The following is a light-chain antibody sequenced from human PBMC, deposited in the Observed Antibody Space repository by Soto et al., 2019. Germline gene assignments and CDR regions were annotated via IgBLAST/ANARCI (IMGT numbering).Light chain of an antibody. CDR1: TSDIGTYSY. CDR3: CSSTAISNIL. V-gene: IGLV2-14*01. CDR2: EVS. Sequence: QSVLTQPASVSGSPGQSITISCTGTTSDIGTYSYVSWYQQHAGKAPKLIIYEVSHRPSGVSNRFSGSKSGSTASLTISGLQAEDEANYYCCSSTAISNILFANGTKVT. J-gene: IGLJ1*01.